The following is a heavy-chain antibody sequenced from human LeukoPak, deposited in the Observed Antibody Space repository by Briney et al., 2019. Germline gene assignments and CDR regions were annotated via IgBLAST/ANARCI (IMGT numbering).Heavy chain of an antibody. CDR2: IRYDGSNK. CDR1: GFTFSSYG. V-gene: IGHV3-30*02. Sequence: GGSLRLSCAASGFTFSSYGMHWVRQAPGKGLEWVAFIRYDGSNKYYADSVKGRFTISRDNSKNTLYLQMNSLRAEDTAVYYCAKDEAYYYGSGSFDYWGQGTLVTVSS. D-gene: IGHD3-10*01. J-gene: IGHJ4*02. CDR3: AKDEAYYYGSGSFDY.